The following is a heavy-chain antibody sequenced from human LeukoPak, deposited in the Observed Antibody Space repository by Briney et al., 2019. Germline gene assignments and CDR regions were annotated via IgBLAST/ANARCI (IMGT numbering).Heavy chain of an antibody. Sequence: SETLSLTCTVSGGSISSYYWSWIRQPPGKGLEWIGYIYYSGSTNYNPSLKSRVTISVDTSKNQFSLKLSSVTAADTAVYYCAVTTEYYYMDVWGKGTTVTVSS. CDR1: GGSISSYY. J-gene: IGHJ6*03. V-gene: IGHV4-59*01. D-gene: IGHD2/OR15-2a*01. CDR2: IYYSGST. CDR3: AVTTEYYYMDV.